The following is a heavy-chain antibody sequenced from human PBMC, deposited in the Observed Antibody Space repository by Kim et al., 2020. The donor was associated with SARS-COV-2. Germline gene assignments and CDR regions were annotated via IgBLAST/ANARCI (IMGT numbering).Heavy chain of an antibody. J-gene: IGHJ6*03. V-gene: IGHV4-39*01. CDR1: GGSLCRSGVS. CDR3: ARIYPSYFYLDV. CDR2: IYSDGST. Sequence: SETLSLTCTVSGGSLCRSGVSWGLGWIRQPPEKGLEWIGNIYSDGSTFYNPSLKSRVTLSADTSKNEVSLRLSSVTAADTSVYFCARIYPSYFYLDVWG. D-gene: IGHD3-9*01.